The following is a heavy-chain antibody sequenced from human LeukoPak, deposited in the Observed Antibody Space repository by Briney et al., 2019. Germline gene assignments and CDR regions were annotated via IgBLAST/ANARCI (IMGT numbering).Heavy chain of an antibody. D-gene: IGHD3-3*01. Sequence: ASVKVSCKASGGTFSSYAISWVRQAPGQGLEWMGWISAYNGNSNYAQKLQGRVTMTTDTSTSTAYMELRSLRSDDTAVYYCARAFYDFWSGATQGRFDYWGQGTLVTVSS. CDR2: ISAYNGNS. J-gene: IGHJ4*02. V-gene: IGHV1-18*01. CDR1: GGTFSSYA. CDR3: ARAFYDFWSGATQGRFDY.